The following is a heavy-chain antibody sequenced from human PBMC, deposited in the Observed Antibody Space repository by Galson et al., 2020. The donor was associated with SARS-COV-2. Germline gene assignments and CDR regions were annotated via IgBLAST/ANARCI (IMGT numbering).Heavy chain of an antibody. CDR2: INAGNGNT. V-gene: IGHV1-3*01. CDR3: AREGVGATIGYYGMDV. CDR1: GYTFTSYA. D-gene: IGHD1-26*01. J-gene: IGHJ6*02. Sequence: ASVKVSCKASGYTFTSYAMHWVRQAPGQRLEWMGWINAGNGNTKYSQKFQGRVTITRDTSASTAYMKLSSLRSEDTAVYYCAREGVGATIGYYGMDVWGQGTTVTVSS.